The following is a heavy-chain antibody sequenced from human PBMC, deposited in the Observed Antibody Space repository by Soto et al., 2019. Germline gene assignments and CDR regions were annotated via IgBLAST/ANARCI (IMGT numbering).Heavy chain of an antibody. J-gene: IGHJ4*02. CDR2: IRGSDFDAI. D-gene: IGHD3-16*01. V-gene: IGHV3-48*01. Sequence: EVQLEESGGNLVQPGGSLRLSCAASGFTFSPYSMNWVRQAPGKALEWIAYIRGSDFDAISYADSVKGRFTISRDNAKNSLYLQMNSLRAEDTAVYFCARDSGWAFDYWGQGALVTVSS. CDR1: GFTFSPYS. CDR3: ARDSGWAFDY.